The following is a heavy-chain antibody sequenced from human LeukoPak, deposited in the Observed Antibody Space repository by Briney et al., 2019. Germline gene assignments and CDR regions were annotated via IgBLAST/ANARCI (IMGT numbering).Heavy chain of an antibody. CDR2: MNIDGSEK. Sequence: GGSLRLSCAASGFAFSSYWMGWVRQAPGKRLEWVANMNIDGSEKYYADSAKGRFTISRDNARNSVYLQMNSLRVEDTAVYYCARDPVEWELLLDYWGQGTLVTVSS. V-gene: IGHV3-7*01. CDR1: GFAFSSYW. J-gene: IGHJ4*02. D-gene: IGHD1-26*01. CDR3: ARDPVEWELLLDY.